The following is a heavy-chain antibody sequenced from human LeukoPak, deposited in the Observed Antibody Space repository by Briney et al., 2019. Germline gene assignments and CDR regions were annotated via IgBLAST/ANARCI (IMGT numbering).Heavy chain of an antibody. Sequence: GGSLRLSCAASGFTFSSYSMNWVRQAPGKGLEWVSSISGSSSYINYADSVKGRFTISRDNAQNSLFLQLNSLRAEDTAVYYCARNTETAIPLPYYFDYWGQGTLVTVSS. V-gene: IGHV3-21*01. CDR3: ARNTETAIPLPYYFDY. D-gene: IGHD2-21*02. CDR2: ISGSSSYI. J-gene: IGHJ4*02. CDR1: GFTFSSYS.